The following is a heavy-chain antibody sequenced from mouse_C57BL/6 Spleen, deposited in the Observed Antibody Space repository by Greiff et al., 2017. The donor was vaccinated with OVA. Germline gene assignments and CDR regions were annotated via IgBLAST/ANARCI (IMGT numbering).Heavy chain of an antibody. CDR1: GYTFTSYW. V-gene: IGHV1-50*01. CDR3: ARGSSATGFAY. D-gene: IGHD1-1*01. CDR2: IDPSDSYT. Sequence: QVHVKQPGAELVKPGASVKLSCKASGYTFTSYWMQWVNQRPGQGLAWIGEIDPSDSYTNYNQKFKGKATLTVDTSSSTAYMQLSSLTSEDSAVYYCARGSSATGFAYWGQGTLVTVSA. J-gene: IGHJ3*01.